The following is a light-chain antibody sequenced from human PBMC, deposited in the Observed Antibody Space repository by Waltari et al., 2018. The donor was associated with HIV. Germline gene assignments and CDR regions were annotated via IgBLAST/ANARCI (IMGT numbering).Light chain of an antibody. CDR2: DSS. V-gene: IGKV3-15*01. CDR1: KTVSSN. Sequence: EIVMTQSPATLSVSPGERATLSCRASKTVSSNLAWYQQKPGQAPRLLIYDSSTRATGIPARFSGSGSGTEFTLTISSLQSEDFAIYYCQQYNDWPPTWTFDQGTKVEVK. CDR3: QQYNDWPPTWT. J-gene: IGKJ1*01.